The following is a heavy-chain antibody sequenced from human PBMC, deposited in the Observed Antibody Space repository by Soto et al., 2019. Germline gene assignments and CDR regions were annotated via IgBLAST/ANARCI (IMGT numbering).Heavy chain of an antibody. Sequence: QVQLVESGGRLVKPGGSLRLSCAASGFTFSDYYMSWIRQAPGKGPEWVSYISSSSSYTNYADSVKGRFTISRDNAKNSLYLQMNSLRAEDTAVYYCARTIAAAGGRRYFDLWGRGTLVTVSS. V-gene: IGHV3-11*05. CDR1: GFTFSDYY. CDR2: ISSSSSYT. D-gene: IGHD6-13*01. J-gene: IGHJ2*01. CDR3: ARTIAAAGGRRYFDL.